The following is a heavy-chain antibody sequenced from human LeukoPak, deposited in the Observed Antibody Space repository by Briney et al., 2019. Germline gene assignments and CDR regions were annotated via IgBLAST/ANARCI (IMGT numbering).Heavy chain of an antibody. CDR2: ISAYTGST. CDR1: GYTFTSYG. Sequence: GASVKVSCKASGYTFTSYGISWVRQAPGQGLEWMGWISAYTGSTDYAQKFQGRVTMTTDTSTSTAYMELRSLRSDDTAVYYCTRGFDYGGPDYWGRGTLVTVSS. D-gene: IGHD4-23*01. CDR3: TRGFDYGGPDY. J-gene: IGHJ4*02. V-gene: IGHV1-18*01.